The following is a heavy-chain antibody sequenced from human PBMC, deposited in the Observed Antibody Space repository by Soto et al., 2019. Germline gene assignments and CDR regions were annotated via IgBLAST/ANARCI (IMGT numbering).Heavy chain of an antibody. J-gene: IGHJ4*02. V-gene: IGHV3-15*01. CDR2: IKSRTDGGTT. D-gene: IGHD5-18*01. CDR1: GFTFSNAW. CDR3: TTARWYSYAMDY. Sequence: EVQLVESGGGLVKPGGSLRLSCAASGFTFSNAWMSWVRQAPGKGLEWVGRIKSRTDGGTTDDAAPVKGRFTISRDDSKNTLYLQMNSLKTEDTAVYYCTTARWYSYAMDYWGQGTLVTVSS.